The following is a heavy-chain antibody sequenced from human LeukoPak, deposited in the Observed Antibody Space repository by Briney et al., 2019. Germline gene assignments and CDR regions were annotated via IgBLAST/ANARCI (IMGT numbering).Heavy chain of an antibody. V-gene: IGHV1-24*01. Sequence: ASVKVSCKVSGYTLTELSMHWVRQAPGKGLEWMGGSDPEDGETIYAQKFQGRVTMTEDTSTDTAYMELSSLRSEDTAVYYCATGGFMVRGVIIPHWGQGTLVTVSS. CDR3: ATGGFMVRGVIIPH. J-gene: IGHJ4*02. CDR2: SDPEDGET. D-gene: IGHD3-10*01. CDR1: GYTLTELS.